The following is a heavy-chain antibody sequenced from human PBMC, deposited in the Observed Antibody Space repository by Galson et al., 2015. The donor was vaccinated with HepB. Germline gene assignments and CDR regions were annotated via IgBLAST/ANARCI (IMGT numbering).Heavy chain of an antibody. V-gene: IGHV1-18*04. D-gene: IGHD1-26*01. CDR3: ARARYSHSPPEY. CDR2: ISGYNDNR. Sequence: QSGAEVKKPGASVKVSCKASGSTFISYGISWVRQAPGQGLEWMGWISGYNDNRNYAQKFQGRITMTTDTSTSTTYMELRSLRPDDTAVYYCARARYSHSPPEYWGQGTLVTVSS. J-gene: IGHJ4*02. CDR1: GSTFISYG.